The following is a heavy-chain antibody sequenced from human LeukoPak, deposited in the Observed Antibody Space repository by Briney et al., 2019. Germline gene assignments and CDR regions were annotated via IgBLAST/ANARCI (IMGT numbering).Heavy chain of an antibody. D-gene: IGHD1-26*01. CDR1: GFTFSSFS. CDR2: ISSSSTTI. Sequence: PGGSLRLSCAASGFTFSSFSMTWVHQAPGKGLEWLSYISSSSTTIYYADSVKGRFTISRDNAKNSLHLQMNTLTAEDTAVYYCARDRALLIGFSGGHLDYWGQGTLVTVSS. J-gene: IGHJ4*02. CDR3: ARDRALLIGFSGGHLDY. V-gene: IGHV3-48*01.